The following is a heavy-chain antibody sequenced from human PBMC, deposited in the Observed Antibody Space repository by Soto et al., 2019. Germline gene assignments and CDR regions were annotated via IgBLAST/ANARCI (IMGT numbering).Heavy chain of an antibody. Sequence: PSETLSLTCAVSGGSISSSNWWSWVRQPPGKGLEWIGEIYHSGSTNYNPSLKSRVTISVDTSKNQFSLKLSSVTAADTAVYYCARRYGDCFDYWGQGTLVTVSS. CDR1: GGSISSSNW. D-gene: IGHD4-17*01. J-gene: IGHJ4*02. V-gene: IGHV4-4*02. CDR3: ARRYGDCFDY. CDR2: IYHSGST.